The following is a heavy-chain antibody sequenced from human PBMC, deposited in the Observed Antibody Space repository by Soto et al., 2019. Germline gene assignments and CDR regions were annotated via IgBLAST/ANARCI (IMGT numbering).Heavy chain of an antibody. CDR3: ARDEVLRRGYSYGYYYYGMDV. V-gene: IGHV4-30-4*01. CDR1: GGSISSGDYY. D-gene: IGHD5-18*01. J-gene: IGHJ6*02. CDR2: IYYSGST. Sequence: SETLSLTCTVSGGSISSGDYYWSWIRQPPGKGLEWIGYIYYSGSTYYNPSLKSRVTISVDTSKNQFSLKLSSVTAADTAVYYCARDEVLRRGYSYGYYYYGMDVWGQGTTVTVSS.